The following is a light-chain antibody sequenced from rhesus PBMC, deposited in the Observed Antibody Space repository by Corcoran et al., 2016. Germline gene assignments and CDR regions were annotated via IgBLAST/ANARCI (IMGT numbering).Light chain of an antibody. Sequence: DIQMTQSPSSLSASVGDTVTITCRASQGISNNLAWYQQKPGKVPQHLIYYASTLQSGVPSMFSGSGSGTDFTLTISRLQPEDFATLYCQQGNSNPFSFGQGTKVEIK. CDR2: YAS. J-gene: IGKJ2*01. CDR3: QQGNSNPFS. CDR1: QGISNN. V-gene: IGKV1S15*01.